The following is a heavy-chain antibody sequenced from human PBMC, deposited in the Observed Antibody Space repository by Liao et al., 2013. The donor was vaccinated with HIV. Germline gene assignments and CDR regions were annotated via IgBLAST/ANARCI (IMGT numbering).Heavy chain of an antibody. Sequence: QVQLQQWGAGLLKPSETLSLTCAVYGGSFSGYYWSWIRQPPGKGLEWIGEINHSGGTNYNPSLKSRVTISVDTSKNQFSLKLSSVTAADTAVYYCARSAYDILTGYYNDYWGQGTLVTVVL. CDR1: GGSFSGYY. J-gene: IGHJ4*02. CDR3: ARSAYDILTGYYNDY. V-gene: IGHV4-34*01. CDR2: INHSGGT. D-gene: IGHD3-9*01.